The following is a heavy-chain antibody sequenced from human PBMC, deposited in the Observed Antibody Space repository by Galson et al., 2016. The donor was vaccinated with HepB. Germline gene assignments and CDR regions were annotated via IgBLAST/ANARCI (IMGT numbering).Heavy chain of an antibody. Sequence: SLRLSCAGSGFTFASYGMNWVHQAPGKGLEWVSYITSSGGAIYYTDSVKGRFTISRDNAKNSLYLQMNSLRAEDTAVYYCARDIYGPTYFFYYGLDVWGEGTTVTVSA. CDR2: ITSSGGAI. V-gene: IGHV3-48*01. J-gene: IGHJ6*04. CDR1: GFTFASYG. CDR3: ARDIYGPTYFFYYGLDV. D-gene: IGHD2/OR15-2a*01.